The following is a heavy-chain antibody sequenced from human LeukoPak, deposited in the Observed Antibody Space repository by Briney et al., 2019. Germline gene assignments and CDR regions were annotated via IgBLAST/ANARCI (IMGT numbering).Heavy chain of an antibody. J-gene: IGHJ6*03. V-gene: IGHV1-18*01. CDR1: GYTFTSYG. CDR3: ARNTVLDYYMDV. D-gene: IGHD4-11*01. Sequence: ASVKVSCKASGYTFTSYGISSVRQAPGQRLEWMGWISAYNGNTNYAQKLQGRVTMTTDTSTSTAYMELRSMRSDDTAVYYCARNTVLDYYMDVWGKGTTVTVSS. CDR2: ISAYNGNT.